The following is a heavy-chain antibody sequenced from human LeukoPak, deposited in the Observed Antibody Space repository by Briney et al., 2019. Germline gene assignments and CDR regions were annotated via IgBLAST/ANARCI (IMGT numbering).Heavy chain of an antibody. CDR1: GGSISSSSYY. CDR3: AGLESSGWYWGLDY. Sequence: SETLSLTCTVSGGSISSSSYYWGWIRQPPGKGLEWIGSICYSGSTYYNPSLKSRVTISVDTSKNQFSLKLSSVTAADTAVYYCAGLESSGWYWGLDYWGQGTLVTVSS. V-gene: IGHV4-39*07. D-gene: IGHD6-19*01. J-gene: IGHJ4*02. CDR2: ICYSGST.